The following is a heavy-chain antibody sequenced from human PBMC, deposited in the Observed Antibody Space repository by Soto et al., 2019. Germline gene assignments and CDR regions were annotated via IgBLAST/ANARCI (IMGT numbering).Heavy chain of an antibody. J-gene: IGHJ4*02. CDR2: INPSSGGA. CDR1: GYTITSYY. CDR3: ASARSESVGARLGLEPHFDY. V-gene: IGHV1-46*01. D-gene: IGHD1-26*01. Sequence: QVQLVQSGAEVKNPGASVKVSCKASGYTITSYYMHWVRQAPGRGLEWMGIINPSSGGARYAQKFKGRVTMTRDTFTSTVYMELSSLRSDDTAVYYCASARSESVGARLGLEPHFDYWGQGALVTVSS.